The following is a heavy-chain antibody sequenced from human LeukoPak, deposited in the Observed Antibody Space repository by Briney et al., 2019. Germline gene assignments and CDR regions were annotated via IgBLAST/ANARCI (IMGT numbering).Heavy chain of an antibody. V-gene: IGHV4-59*01. CDR3: ARTKVGWNSNWFDP. CDR1: GGSISSYY. J-gene: IGHJ5*02. CDR2: IVYSGSI. Sequence: SETLSLTCTVSGGSISSYYWSWIRQPPGKGLEWIGYIVYSGSINYNPSLKSRVTILADTSKNQFSLKLSSVTAADTAVYYCARTKVGWNSNWFDPWGQGTLVTVSS. D-gene: IGHD1-7*01.